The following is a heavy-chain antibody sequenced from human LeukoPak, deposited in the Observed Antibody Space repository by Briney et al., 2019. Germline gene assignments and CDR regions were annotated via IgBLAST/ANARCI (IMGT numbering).Heavy chain of an antibody. CDR1: GFTFSSYG. CDR2: ISYDGSNK. V-gene: IGHV3-30*18. Sequence: GRSLRLSCAASGFTFSSYGMHWVRQAPGKGLEWVAVISYDGSNKYYADSVKGRFTISRDNSKNTLYLQMNSLRAEDTAVYYCAKGVGYSSGWHTNWGQGTLVTVSS. J-gene: IGHJ4*02. D-gene: IGHD6-19*01. CDR3: AKGVGYSSGWHTN.